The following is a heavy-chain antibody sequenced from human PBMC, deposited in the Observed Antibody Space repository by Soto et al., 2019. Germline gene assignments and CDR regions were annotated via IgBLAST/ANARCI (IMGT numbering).Heavy chain of an antibody. Sequence: SETLSLTCTVSGGSISSYYCSWFRQPPGKGLEWIGHMHYGGNTDYNPSLRSRVTISVDTSRNQFSLKLTSVTAADTAVYYCATLPHYGDPKPGFWGQGTLVTVSS. J-gene: IGHJ4*02. D-gene: IGHD4-17*01. CDR1: GGSISSYY. CDR2: MHYGGNT. CDR3: ATLPHYGDPKPGF. V-gene: IGHV4-59*08.